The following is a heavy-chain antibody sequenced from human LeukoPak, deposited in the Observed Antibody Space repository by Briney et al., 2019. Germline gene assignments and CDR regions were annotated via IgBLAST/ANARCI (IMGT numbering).Heavy chain of an antibody. CDR1: GGSFSGYY. V-gene: IGHV4-34*01. Sequence: SETLSLTCAVYGGSFSGYYWSWLRQPPGKGLEWLGEINHSGSTNYNPSLKSRVTISVDTSKNQFSLKRRSVTAADTAVYYCAREVAIVKYFDYWGQGTLVTVSS. D-gene: IGHD2-15*01. CDR2: INHSGST. CDR3: AREVAIVKYFDY. J-gene: IGHJ4*02.